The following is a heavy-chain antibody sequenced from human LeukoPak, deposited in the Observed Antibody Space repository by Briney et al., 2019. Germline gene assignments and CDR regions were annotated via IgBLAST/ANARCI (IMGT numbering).Heavy chain of an antibody. CDR2: IKQDGSAK. Sequence: GGSLRLSCPASGFIFSSDWMKWVRQAPGKGLEWVATIKQDGSAKYYVDSVKGRFTISRDNAKKTLYLEMNTLRAEDTAVYYCATGEGHWGQGTLVTVSS. D-gene: IGHD2-21*01. V-gene: IGHV3-7*01. CDR1: GFIFSSDW. J-gene: IGHJ4*02. CDR3: ATGEGH.